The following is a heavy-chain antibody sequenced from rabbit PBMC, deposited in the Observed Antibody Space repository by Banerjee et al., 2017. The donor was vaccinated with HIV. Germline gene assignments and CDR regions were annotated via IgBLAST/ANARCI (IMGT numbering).Heavy chain of an antibody. J-gene: IGHJ4*01. CDR3: ARSNTGYGGYGYYYFNL. CDR2: IYAGSSGST. Sequence: QSLEESGGDLVKPGASLTLTCTASGFDLSSGYYMCWVRRAPGKGLEWIACIYAGSSGSTYYASWAKGRFTISKTSSTTVTLQMTSLTAADTATYFCARSNTGYGGYGYYYFNLWGPGTLVTVS. CDR1: GFDLSSGYY. V-gene: IGHV1S40*01. D-gene: IGHD8-1*01.